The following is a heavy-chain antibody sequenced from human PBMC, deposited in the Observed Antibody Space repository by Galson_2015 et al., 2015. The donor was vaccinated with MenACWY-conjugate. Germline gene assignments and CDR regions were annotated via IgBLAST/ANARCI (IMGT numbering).Heavy chain of an antibody. CDR1: GYSFTNYW. CDR3: ARPLDCGGDCYWGYFDY. J-gene: IGHJ4*02. Sequence: QSGAEVKKPGESLTISCKGSGYSFTNYWIGWVRQMPGKGLEWMGIIYPGDSDTRYSPSFQGQVTISADKSISTAYLQWSSLKASDTAMYYCARPLDCGGDCYWGYFDYWGQGTLVTVSS. CDR2: IYPGDSDT. D-gene: IGHD2-21*02. V-gene: IGHV5-51*01.